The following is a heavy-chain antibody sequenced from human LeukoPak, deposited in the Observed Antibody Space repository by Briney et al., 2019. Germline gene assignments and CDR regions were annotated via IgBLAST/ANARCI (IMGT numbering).Heavy chain of an antibody. CDR2: ISWNSGSI. V-gene: IGHV3-9*03. D-gene: IGHD6-13*01. CDR3: AKDMSSSCYSALFDY. Sequence: PGGSLRLSCAASGFTFDDYAMHWVRQTPGKGLEWVSGISWNSGSIGYADSVKGRFTISRDNAKNSLYLQMNSMRAEDMALYYCAKDMSSSCYSALFDYWGQGTLVTVSS. CDR1: GFTFDDYA. J-gene: IGHJ4*02.